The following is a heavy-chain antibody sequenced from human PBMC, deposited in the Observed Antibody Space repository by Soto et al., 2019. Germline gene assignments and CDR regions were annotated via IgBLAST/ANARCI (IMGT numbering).Heavy chain of an antibody. D-gene: IGHD2-15*01. CDR2: ISGSGTIT. J-gene: IGHJ5*02. Sequence: EVQLLESGGGLVQPGGSLRLSCAASGFPFSSRAMSWVRQAPGKGLEWVSTISGSGTITYYADSVKGRFTISRDTSKNTLYLQRHSLRADDPAVYYCVGWARYCSGADCRAWGQGTLVTVSS. CDR1: GFPFSSRA. CDR3: VGWARYCSGADCRA. V-gene: IGHV3-23*01.